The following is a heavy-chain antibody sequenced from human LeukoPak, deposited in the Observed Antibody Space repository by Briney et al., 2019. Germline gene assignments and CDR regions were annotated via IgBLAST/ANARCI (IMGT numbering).Heavy chain of an antibody. J-gene: IGHJ4*02. D-gene: IGHD4-11*01. V-gene: IGHV3-30*02. Sequence: GGSLRLSCEASGFTFSHSGMRWVRQAPGKGLEWVAVIWSDATNQYYADSVKGRFTISRDNFKNTVFLKIKSRRDEDTAVYCCANEAQRRFYYSNYLEHWGQGSLVTVSS. CDR2: IWSDATNQ. CDR1: GFTFSHSG. CDR3: ANEAQRRFYYSNYLEH.